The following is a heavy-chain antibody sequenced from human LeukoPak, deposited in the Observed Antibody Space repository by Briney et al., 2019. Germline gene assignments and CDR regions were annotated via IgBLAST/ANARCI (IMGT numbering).Heavy chain of an antibody. V-gene: IGHV3-23*01. CDR1: GFKLDNYA. D-gene: IGHD5-12*01. CDR3: ANGRGISTEVATAY. Sequence: PGGSLRLSRAASGFKLDNYALSWVYQAPGKGLEWVSAISGYGGGTYYADSVKGRFTISRDNSKNTLYLQMDSLRAEDTAVHYCANGRGISTEVATAYWGQGTLVTVSS. J-gene: IGHJ4*02. CDR2: ISGYGGGT.